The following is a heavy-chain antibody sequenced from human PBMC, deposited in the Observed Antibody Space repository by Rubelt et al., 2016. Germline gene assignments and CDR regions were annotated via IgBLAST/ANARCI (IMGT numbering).Heavy chain of an antibody. Sequence: EEQLVQSRAEVKKPGESLKISCTASGYSFTTYWIGWVRQMPGKGLEWIGLIYPSDSDTGYSPSFKGQVTISVDKSISTAYLQWSSLKASDTAMYYCAREGGPWGQGTLVTVSS. CDR1: GYSFTTYW. CDR3: AREGGP. D-gene: IGHD2-15*01. V-gene: IGHV5-51*01. J-gene: IGHJ5*02. CDR2: IYPSDSDT.